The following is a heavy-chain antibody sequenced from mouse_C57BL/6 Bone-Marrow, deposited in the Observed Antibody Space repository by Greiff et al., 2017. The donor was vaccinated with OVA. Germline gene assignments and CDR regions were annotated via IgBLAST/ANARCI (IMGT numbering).Heavy chain of an antibody. V-gene: IGHV1-7*01. CDR1: GYTFTSYW. Sequence: QVQLQQSGADLAKPGASVKLSCKASGYTFTSYWMHWVKQRPGQGLAWIGYINPSSGYTKSNQKFKDKATLTADKSSSTDYMQLSSLTYEDSAVYYCARDSSGLAWFAYGGQGTLVTVSA. J-gene: IGHJ3*01. CDR2: INPSSGYT. CDR3: ARDSSGLAWFAY. D-gene: IGHD3-2*02.